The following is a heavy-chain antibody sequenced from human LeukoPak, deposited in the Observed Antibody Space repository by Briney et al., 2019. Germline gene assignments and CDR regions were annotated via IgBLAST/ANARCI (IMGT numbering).Heavy chain of an antibody. D-gene: IGHD2-15*01. J-gene: IGHJ6*03. Sequence: SVKVSCKASGYTFTGYDINWVRQAPGQGLEWMGGIIPIFGTANYAQKFQGRVTITADESTSTAYMELSSLRSEDTAVYYCARVAAVTYYYYYMDVWGKGTTVTVSS. CDR1: GYTFTGYD. CDR3: ARVAAVTYYYYYMDV. V-gene: IGHV1-69*13. CDR2: IIPIFGTA.